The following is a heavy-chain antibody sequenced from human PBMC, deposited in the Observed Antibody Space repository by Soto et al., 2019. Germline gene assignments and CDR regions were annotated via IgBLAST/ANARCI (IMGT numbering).Heavy chain of an antibody. CDR1: GYNFTSSG. D-gene: IGHD5-12*01. J-gene: IGHJ6*02. Sequence: AEAKCACQAYGYNFTSSGIRCVRQSPGQGLAWMGCISAYNGNTNYAQKLQGRVTMTTDTSTSTAYMELRSLRSDDTAVYYCARDREMATMGPGISYYYGMDVWGQVTKVTDSS. V-gene: IGHV1-18*01. CDR3: ARDREMATMGPGISYYYGMDV. CDR2: ISAYNGNT.